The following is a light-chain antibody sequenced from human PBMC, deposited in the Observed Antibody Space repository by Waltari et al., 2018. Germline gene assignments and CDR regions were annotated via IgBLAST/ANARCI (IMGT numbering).Light chain of an antibody. CDR3: VSWDDSLNGEI. Sequence: QSVVTPPPSASGPPGQRVAISCSGRNSHLERNTVPWYQHVPGTAPKLLIYNNDQRPSGVPDRFSGSKSDFSASLAISGLQAEDEGDYYCVSWDDSLNGEIFGGGTRLTVL. CDR1: NSHLERNT. V-gene: IGLV1-44*01. CDR2: NND. J-gene: IGLJ2*01.